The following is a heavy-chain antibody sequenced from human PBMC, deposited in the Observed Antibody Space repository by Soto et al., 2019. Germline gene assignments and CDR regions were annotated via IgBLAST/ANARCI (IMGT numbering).Heavy chain of an antibody. V-gene: IGHV3-30-3*01. Sequence: QVQLVESGGGEVQPGRSLRLSCAASGFTFSSYAMHWVRQASGKGLEWVAVISYDGSNKYYADSVKGRFTISRDNSKNTLYLQMNSLRAEDTAVYYCAWSSHYGMDVWGQGTTVTVSS. D-gene: IGHD6-6*01. J-gene: IGHJ6*02. CDR3: AWSSHYGMDV. CDR1: GFTFSSYA. CDR2: ISYDGSNK.